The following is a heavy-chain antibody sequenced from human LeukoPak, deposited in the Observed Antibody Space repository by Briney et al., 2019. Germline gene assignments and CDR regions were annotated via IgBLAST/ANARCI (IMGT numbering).Heavy chain of an antibody. CDR1: GFTFSSYE. CDR2: ISSSGSTI. D-gene: IGHD3-3*01. J-gene: IGHJ4*02. Sequence: GGSLRLSCAASGFTFSSYEMNWVRQAPGKGLEWVSYISSSGSTIYYADSVKGRFTISRDNAKNSLYLQMNSLRAEDTAVYYCARVRLTIFGVVIIGIGYWGQGTLVTVSS. CDR3: ARVRLTIFGVVIIGIGY. V-gene: IGHV3-48*03.